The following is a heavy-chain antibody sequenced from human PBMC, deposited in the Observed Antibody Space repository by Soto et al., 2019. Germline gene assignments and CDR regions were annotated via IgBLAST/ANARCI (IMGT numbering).Heavy chain of an antibody. CDR3: ARGGGSPDY. J-gene: IGHJ4*02. D-gene: IGHD1-26*01. CDR2: GST. Sequence: GSTNYNPSLKSRVTISVDTSKNQFSLKLSSVTAAHTAVYYCARGGGSPDYWGQGNLVTVSS. V-gene: IGHV4-59*09.